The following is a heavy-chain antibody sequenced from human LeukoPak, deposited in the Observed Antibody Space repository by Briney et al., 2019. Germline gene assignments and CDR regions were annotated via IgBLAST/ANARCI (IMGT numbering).Heavy chain of an antibody. CDR2: IYASDSNT. V-gene: IGHV5-51*01. J-gene: IGHJ5*02. CDR1: GYTFNIYY. D-gene: IGHD3-9*01. Sequence: GESLKISCEASGYTFNIYYIGWVRQMPGKGLEWMGDIYASDSNTRYSPSFQGQVTISADKSIATAYLQWSSLKASDTAIYYCVRLDAGWFDPWGQGTLVTVSS. CDR3: VRLDAGWFDP.